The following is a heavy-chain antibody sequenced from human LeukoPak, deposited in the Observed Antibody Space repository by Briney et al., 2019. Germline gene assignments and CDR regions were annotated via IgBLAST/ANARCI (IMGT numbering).Heavy chain of an antibody. CDR3: ARASMRYSSPYFFDY. CDR1: GYTFTGYD. D-gene: IGHD6-13*01. J-gene: IGHJ4*02. V-gene: IGHV1-2*02. CDR2: INPNSGGT. Sequence: ASVKVSCKASGYTFTGYDMHWVRQAPGQGLEWMGWINPNSGGTNYAQKFQGRVTMTRDTSISTAYMELSRLRSDDTAVYYCARASMRYSSPYFFDYWGQGTLVTVSS.